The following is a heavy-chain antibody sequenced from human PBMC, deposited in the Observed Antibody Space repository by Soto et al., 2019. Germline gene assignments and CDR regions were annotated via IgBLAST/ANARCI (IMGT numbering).Heavy chain of an antibody. CDR1: GYTFINHG. CDR3: ARHRPSRENEPLQPWVAMDA. D-gene: IGHD1-1*01. Sequence: QVQLVQSGAEVKRPGASVKVSCKASGYTFINHGISWVRQARGQGLEWMGWISTFNGNTVFAQKLADRVTLTTDTSTTTAYMELRSLTSDDTAIYFCARHRPSRENEPLQPWVAMDAWGQGSTVTVSS. V-gene: IGHV1-18*01. CDR2: ISTFNGNT. J-gene: IGHJ6*02.